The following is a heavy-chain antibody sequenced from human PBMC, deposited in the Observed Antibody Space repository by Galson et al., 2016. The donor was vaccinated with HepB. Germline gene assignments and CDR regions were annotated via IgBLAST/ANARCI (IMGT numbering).Heavy chain of an antibody. D-gene: IGHD5-24*01. Sequence: SLRLSCAASGFTFSNYWMSWVRQAPGKGLEWVANINQDGSPKSYADSVKGRFTVSRNNARNSLYLQMNSLRAEDTGIYYCAREGLADGSYFDYWGRGTLVTVS. CDR3: AREGLADGSYFDY. CDR2: INQDGSPK. J-gene: IGHJ4*02. CDR1: GFTFSNYW. V-gene: IGHV3-7*01.